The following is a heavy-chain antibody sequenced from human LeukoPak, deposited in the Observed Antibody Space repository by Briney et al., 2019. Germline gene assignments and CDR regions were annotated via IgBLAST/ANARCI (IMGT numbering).Heavy chain of an antibody. CDR2: IYYSGST. D-gene: IGHD3-22*01. CDR1: GGSISNHY. V-gene: IGHV4-59*08. Sequence: SETLSLTCTVSGGSISNHYWSWIRQPPGKGLEWIGYIYYSGSTNYNPSLKSRVTISVDTSKNQFSLKLSSVTAADTAVYYCARHSGGRNSSGEYWYFDLWGRGTLVTVSS. CDR3: ARHSGGRNSSGEYWYFDL. J-gene: IGHJ2*01.